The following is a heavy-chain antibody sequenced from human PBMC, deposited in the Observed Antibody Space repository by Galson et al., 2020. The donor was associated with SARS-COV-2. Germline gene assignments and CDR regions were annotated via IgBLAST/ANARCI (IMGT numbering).Heavy chain of an antibody. Sequence: ETSETLSLTCSVSGGSIRSYYWSWIRQPPGKGLEWIAYIYDSGTTNYNPSLKSRVTISVDTSKNQFSLKVSSVTAADTAVYYCARMTKEVYYYGMDVWGQGTTVTVSS. CDR2: IYDSGTT. J-gene: IGHJ6*02. CDR1: GGSIRSYY. V-gene: IGHV4-59*01. D-gene: IGHD4-17*01. CDR3: ARMTKEVYYYGMDV.